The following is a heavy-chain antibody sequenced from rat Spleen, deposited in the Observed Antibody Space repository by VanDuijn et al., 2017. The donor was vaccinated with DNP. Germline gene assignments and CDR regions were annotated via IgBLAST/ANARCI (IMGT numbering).Heavy chain of an antibody. Sequence: EVQLVESGGGLVQPGRSLKLSCTASGFTFSNYGMAWVRQAPTKGPEWVASIGSGGSNTDFRDSVKGRFTISRDNAKNTLYLQMESLRSEDTATYYCSKDITRFNYGPNLFDNWGQGVMVTVSS. V-gene: IGHV5S13*01. CDR2: IGSGGSNT. J-gene: IGHJ2*01. CDR3: SKDITRFNYGPNLFDN. D-gene: IGHD1-3*01. CDR1: GFTFSNYG.